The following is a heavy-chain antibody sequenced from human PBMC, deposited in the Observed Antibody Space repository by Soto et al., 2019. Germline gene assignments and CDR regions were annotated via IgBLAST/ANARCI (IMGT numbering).Heavy chain of an antibody. CDR2: IYYSGST. Sequence: PSETLSLTCAVSGGCISRGGYSWSWIRQPPGKGLEWIGHIYYSGSTTYNPSLTSRATISVDMSRNQFSLNLSSVTAADTAVYYCARALLPPGTYHYDSSGHLPPYFDFWGQGTLVTVSS. V-gene: IGHV4-61*08. CDR3: ARALLPPGTYHYDSSGHLPPYFDF. D-gene: IGHD3-22*01. CDR1: GGCISRGGYS. J-gene: IGHJ4*02.